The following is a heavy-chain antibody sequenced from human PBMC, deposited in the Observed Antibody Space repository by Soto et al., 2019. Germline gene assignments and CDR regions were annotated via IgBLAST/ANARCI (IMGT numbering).Heavy chain of an antibody. V-gene: IGHV1-46*01. J-gene: IGHJ4*02. Sequence: ASVKVSCKASGYTFSSFYMHWVRQAPGQGLEWMGVINPSGDSTTYAQRFQGRLSMTRDTSTSTLYMKLSSLRSEDTAVYYCARDWEFGYWGQGTLVTVSS. CDR3: ARDWEFGY. D-gene: IGHD3-10*01. CDR1: GYTFSSFY. CDR2: INPSGDST.